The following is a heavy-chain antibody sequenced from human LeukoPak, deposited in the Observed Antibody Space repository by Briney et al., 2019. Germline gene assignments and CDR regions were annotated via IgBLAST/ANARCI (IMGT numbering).Heavy chain of an antibody. V-gene: IGHV1-69*13. Sequence: ASVKVSCKASGGTFSSYAISWVRQAPGQGLEWMGGIIPIFGTANYAQKFQGRVTITADESTSTAYLDLSALKSDDTAVYYCASRAASVTLGYWGQGTLVTVSS. CDR2: IIPIFGTA. CDR3: ASRAASVTLGY. J-gene: IGHJ4*02. D-gene: IGHD2-15*01. CDR1: GGTFSSYA.